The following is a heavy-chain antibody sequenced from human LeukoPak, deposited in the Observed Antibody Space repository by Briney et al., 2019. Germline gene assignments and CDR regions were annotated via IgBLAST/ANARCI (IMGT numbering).Heavy chain of an antibody. Sequence: SETLSLTCTVSGGSISSSGYYWGWIRQPPGKGLECIGNIYYSGSTYYNPSLKSRVTISVDTSKDQFSLKLSSVTAADTAVYYCARLRRLAIIDYWGQGTLVTVSS. D-gene: IGHD3-3*02. J-gene: IGHJ4*02. CDR2: IYYSGST. V-gene: IGHV4-39*01. CDR1: GGSISSSGYY. CDR3: ARLRRLAIIDY.